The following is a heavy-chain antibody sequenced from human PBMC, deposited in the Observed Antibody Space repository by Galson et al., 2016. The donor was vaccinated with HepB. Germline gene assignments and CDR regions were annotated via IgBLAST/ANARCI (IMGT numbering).Heavy chain of an antibody. CDR2: MNPNSDNT. V-gene: IGHV1-8*02. J-gene: IGHJ6*02. D-gene: IGHD3-10*01. CDR3: ARDPLPLIGGMDV. CDR1: GGTFSSYD. Sequence: SVKVSCKASGGTFSSYDINWVRQAPGQGLEWLGWMNPNSDNTGYAQKFQGRVTMTRNMSISTAYMELSSLRSEDTDVYYCARDPLPLIGGMDVWGQGTRITISS.